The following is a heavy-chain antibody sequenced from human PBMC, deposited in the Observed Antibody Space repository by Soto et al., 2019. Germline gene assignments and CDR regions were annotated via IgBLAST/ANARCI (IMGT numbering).Heavy chain of an antibody. J-gene: IGHJ6*02. V-gene: IGHV3-23*01. CDR2: ISGSGGST. Sequence: GGSLRLSCAASGFTFSSYAMNWVRQAPGKGLEWVSAISGSGGSTYYADSVKGRFTISRDNSKNTLYLQMNSLRAEDTAVYYCAKNPNRAWYPTYGMDGWGQGTTVTVAS. CDR1: GFTFSSYA. CDR3: AKNPNRAWYPTYGMDG. D-gene: IGHD6-19*01.